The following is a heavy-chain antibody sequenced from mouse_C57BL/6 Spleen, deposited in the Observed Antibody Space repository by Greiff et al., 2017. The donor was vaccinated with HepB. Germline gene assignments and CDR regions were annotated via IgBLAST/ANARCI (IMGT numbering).Heavy chain of an antibody. J-gene: IGHJ3*01. CDR1: GFNIKDYY. CDR3: ARSGLNYYGSSPFAY. Sequence: EVQLQQSGAELVKPGASVKLSCTASGFNIKDYYMHWVKQRTEQGLEWIGRIDPEDGETKYASKFQGKATITADTSSNTAYLQLSSLTSEDTAVYYCARSGLNYYGSSPFAYWGQGTLVTVSA. CDR2: IDPEDGET. D-gene: IGHD1-1*01. V-gene: IGHV14-2*01.